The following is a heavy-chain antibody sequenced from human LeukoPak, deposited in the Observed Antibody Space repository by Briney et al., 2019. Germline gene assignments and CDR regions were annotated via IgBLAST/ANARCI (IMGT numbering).Heavy chain of an antibody. CDR1: GCTFTGYY. D-gene: IGHD6-19*01. V-gene: IGHV1-2*02. CDR3: ARDGKQWRPNWFDP. CDR2: INPNSGGT. J-gene: IGHJ5*02. Sequence: ASVKVSCKASGCTFTGYYMHWVRQAPGQGLEWMGWINPNSGGTNYAQKFQGRVTMTRDTSISTAYMELSRLRSDDTAVYYCARDGKQWRPNWFDPWGQGTLVTVSS.